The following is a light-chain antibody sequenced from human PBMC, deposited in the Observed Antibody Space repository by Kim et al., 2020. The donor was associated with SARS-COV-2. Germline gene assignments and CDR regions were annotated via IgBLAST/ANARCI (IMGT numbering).Light chain of an antibody. CDR3: QQYASYPLT. Sequence: SASVGDRVTITCRASHSISDFLAWYQQKPGKAPNLLIYKASSLESGVPSRFSGSASGTEFTLTISSLQPDDFSTYYCQQYASYPLTFGGGTKLEI. CDR2: KAS. J-gene: IGKJ4*01. CDR1: HSISDF. V-gene: IGKV1-5*03.